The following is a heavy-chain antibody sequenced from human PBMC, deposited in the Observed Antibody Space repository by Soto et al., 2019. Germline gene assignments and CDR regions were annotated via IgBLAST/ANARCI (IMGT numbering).Heavy chain of an antibody. J-gene: IGHJ4*02. V-gene: IGHV1-69*01. CDR3: ARDSDDQGGREFDY. Sequence: QVQLVQSGAEVKKPGSSVKVSCKASGGTFSSYAISWVRQAPGQGLEWMGGIIPIFGTANYAQKFQGRVTITADESTSTADRERGHLSSEDTAVYYCARDSDDQGGREFDYCGQGTLVTVSS. CDR2: IIPIFGTA. CDR1: GGTFSSYA. D-gene: IGHD3-16*01.